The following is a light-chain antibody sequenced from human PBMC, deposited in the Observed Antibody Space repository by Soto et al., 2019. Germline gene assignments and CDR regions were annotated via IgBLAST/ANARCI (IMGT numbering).Light chain of an antibody. Sequence: QSVVSQPPSASGTPGQRVTVSCSGSSSNIGRNYVYWYQQFPGTAPKLLIFKNDQRPSGVPDLFSGSQSGTSASLAISGRRSEDEADYYCATWDASLSGWVFGGGTKLTVL. J-gene: IGLJ3*02. CDR3: ATWDASLSGWV. CDR2: KND. V-gene: IGLV1-47*01. CDR1: SSNIGRNY.